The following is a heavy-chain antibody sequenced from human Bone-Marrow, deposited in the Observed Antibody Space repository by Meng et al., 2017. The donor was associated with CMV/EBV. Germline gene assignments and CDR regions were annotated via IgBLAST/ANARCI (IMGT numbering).Heavy chain of an antibody. D-gene: IGHD1-26*01. CDR1: GYTFTSYG. J-gene: IGHJ5*02. CDR2: ISAYNGNA. Sequence: ASVKVSCKASGYTFTSYGISWVRQAPGQGLEWMGWISAYNGNANYAQKLQGRVTMPADTSTSTAYMELRSLRSDDTAVYYRARDELGGSPLGFDPWGQGTLVNGAS. V-gene: IGHV1-18*01. CDR3: ARDELGGSPLGFDP.